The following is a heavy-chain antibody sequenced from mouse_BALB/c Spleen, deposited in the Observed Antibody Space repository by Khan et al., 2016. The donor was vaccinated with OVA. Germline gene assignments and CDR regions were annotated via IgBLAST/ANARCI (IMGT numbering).Heavy chain of an antibody. CDR2: INPGSGNV. J-gene: IGHJ3*01. Sequence: QVRLQQSGAELVRPGTSVKVSCKASGYAFTDYLIEWLKQRPGQGLEWIGVINPGSGNVNYNEKFKDRATLTADKSSSTAYMQLTSLTSDDSAVYFCSRSGYGFGAYWGPGTLVTVSA. D-gene: IGHD3-2*02. CDR3: SRSGYGFGAY. V-gene: IGHV1-54*01. CDR1: GYAFTDYL.